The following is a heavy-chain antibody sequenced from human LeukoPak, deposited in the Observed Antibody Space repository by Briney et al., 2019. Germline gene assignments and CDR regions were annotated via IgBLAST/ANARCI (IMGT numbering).Heavy chain of an antibody. CDR3: ANDFDH. V-gene: IGHV3-23*01. Sequence: SGGSLRLSCAASGFTFNNYAMSWVRQAPGKGLEWVSTISCSDDNTYYADSVKGRFTISRDISKNTLYLQMNSLRADDTAVYYCANDFDHWGQGTLVTVSS. CDR2: ISCSDDNT. J-gene: IGHJ4*02. CDR1: GFTFNNYA.